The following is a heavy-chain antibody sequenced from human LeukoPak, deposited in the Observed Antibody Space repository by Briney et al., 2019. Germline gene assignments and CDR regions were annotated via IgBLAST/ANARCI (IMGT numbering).Heavy chain of an antibody. D-gene: IGHD3-22*01. Sequence: SETLSLTCIVSGGSISSSSYYWGWIRQPPGKGLEWIGNIYYIGSTYYNPSLKSRVTIAVDTSKNQFSLKLSSVLAADTAVYYCARRRIRGGYDPYYFDYWGQGTLVTVSS. V-gene: IGHV4-39*01. CDR1: GGSISSSSYY. CDR3: ARRRIRGGYDPYYFDY. CDR2: IYYIGST. J-gene: IGHJ4*02.